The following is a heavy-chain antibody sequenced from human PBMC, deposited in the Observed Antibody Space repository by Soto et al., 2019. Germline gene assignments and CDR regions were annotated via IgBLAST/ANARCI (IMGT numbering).Heavy chain of an antibody. J-gene: IGHJ4*02. D-gene: IGHD1-7*01. CDR3: ARDMTRTVIPYFDF. V-gene: IGHV1-69*06. Sequence: SVKVSCKASGGTFSNYVVNWVRQAPGQGLEWMGRIIPISGAANYAQEFQGRVTITADKSTSTSYIELSSLRSEDTAVYYCARDMTRTVIPYFDFWGQGTLVTVSS. CDR2: IIPISGAA. CDR1: GGTFSNYV.